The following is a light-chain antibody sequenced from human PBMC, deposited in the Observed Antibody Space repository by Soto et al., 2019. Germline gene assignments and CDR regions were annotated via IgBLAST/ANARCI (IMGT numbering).Light chain of an antibody. V-gene: IGLV2-14*01. CDR2: EVS. Sequence: QSVLTQPASVSGSPGQSITISCTGTSSDTGGYNFVSWYQQHPGRAPKLMIYEVSNRPSGVSDRFSGSKSGNTASLTISGLQADDEGDYYCSSFRSGTTLFGTGTKVTVL. CDR1: SSDTGGYNF. CDR3: SSFRSGTTL. J-gene: IGLJ1*01.